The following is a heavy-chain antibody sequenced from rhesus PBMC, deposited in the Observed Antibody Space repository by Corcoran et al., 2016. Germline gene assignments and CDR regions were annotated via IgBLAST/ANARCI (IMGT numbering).Heavy chain of an antibody. CDR1: GFTFSDHS. V-gene: IGHV3-16*01. J-gene: IGHJ4*01. D-gene: IGHD5-24*01. CDR3: TRDLRDIAGT. Sequence: EVQLLESGGGLVQPGGSLRLSCVASGFTFSDHSMDWVRQAPGRGLEWIGFIKNKADGGTAAYAESVKGRVSRTRDDSKTTLYLQMNSLKTEDTAVYYCTRDLRDIAGTWGQGVLVTVSS. CDR2: IKNKADGGTA.